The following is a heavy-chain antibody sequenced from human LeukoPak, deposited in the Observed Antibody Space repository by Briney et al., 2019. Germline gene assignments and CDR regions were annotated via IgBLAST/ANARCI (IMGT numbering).Heavy chain of an antibody. V-gene: IGHV4-34*01. CDR3: ARVGYSGTGTFDY. CDR1: GGSFSGYY. D-gene: IGHD5-12*01. CDR2: INHSGST. Sequence: KSSETLSLTCAVYGGSFSGYYWSWIRQPPGKGLEWIGEINHSGSTNYNPSLKSRVTISVDTSKNQFSLKLSSVTAADTAVYYCARVGYSGTGTFDYWGQGTLVTVYS. J-gene: IGHJ4*02.